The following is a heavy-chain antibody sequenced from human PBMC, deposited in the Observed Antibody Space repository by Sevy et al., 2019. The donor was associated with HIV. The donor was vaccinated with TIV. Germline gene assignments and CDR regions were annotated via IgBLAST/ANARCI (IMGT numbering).Heavy chain of an antibody. J-gene: IGHJ6*02. CDR1: GYSFTSYW. CDR3: AIPPYKTGSLAGLDV. D-gene: IGHD3-10*01. CDR2: TYPGDSDT. V-gene: IGHV5-51*01. Sequence: GESLKTPCKVSGYSFTSYWIGWVRQMPGKGLEGMGITYPGDSDTSYRPSFQGQVTISADKSIVSAYLQWSSLKASDTAMYYCAIPPYKTGSLAGLDVWGQGTTVTVSS.